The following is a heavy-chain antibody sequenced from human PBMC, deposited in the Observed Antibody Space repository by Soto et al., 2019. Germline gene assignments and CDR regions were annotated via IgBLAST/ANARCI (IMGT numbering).Heavy chain of an antibody. J-gene: IGHJ5*02. CDR1: GFSLSTSGVG. D-gene: IGHD3-16*01. V-gene: IGHV2-5*02. Sequence: QITLKESGPTLVKPTQTLTLTCTFSGFSLSTSGVGVGWIRQPPGKALEWLALIYWDDDKRYSPSLKSRLTSTQDTSKNQVVLTMTNMDPVDTATYYCAHRPRRPGAVYNWFDPWGQGTLVTVSS. CDR2: IYWDDDK. CDR3: AHRPRRPGAVYNWFDP.